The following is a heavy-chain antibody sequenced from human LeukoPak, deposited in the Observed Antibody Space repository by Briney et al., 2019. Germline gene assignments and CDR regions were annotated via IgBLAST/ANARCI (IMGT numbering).Heavy chain of an antibody. V-gene: IGHV3-21*01. CDR3: ARRAPSHDFDD. CDR2: ISTTSGNI. Sequence: GGSLRLSCAASGFSFSSYSMNWVRQAPGKGLEWVAAISTTSGNIYYADSVKGRFTISRDNAKNSLYLQMNSLRVEDTALYYCARRAPSHDFDDWGQGTLVAVSS. CDR1: GFSFSSYS. J-gene: IGHJ4*02.